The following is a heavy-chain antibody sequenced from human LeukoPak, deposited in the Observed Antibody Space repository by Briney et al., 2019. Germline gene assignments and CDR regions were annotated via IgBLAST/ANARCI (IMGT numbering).Heavy chain of an antibody. D-gene: IGHD3-22*01. Sequence: SETLSLTCSLSGGSLFTYYWSWVRQPAGKGLEWIGRIHTGGSTNYSPSLKSRVTMSLDTSKNQFPLKLASVTAADTAVYYCARIFDRDVWGQGTLVTVSS. V-gene: IGHV4-4*07. J-gene: IGHJ3*01. CDR2: IHTGGST. CDR3: ARIFDRDV. CDR1: GGSLFTYY.